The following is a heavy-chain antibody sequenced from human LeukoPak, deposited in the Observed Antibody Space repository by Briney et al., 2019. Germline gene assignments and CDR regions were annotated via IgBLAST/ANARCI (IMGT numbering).Heavy chain of an antibody. J-gene: IGHJ3*01. CDR1: GFTFSDYY. D-gene: IGHD6-13*01. Sequence: GGSLRLSCAASGFTFSDYYMSWIRQAPGKGLEWVSYISSSGSTIYYADSVKGRFTISRDNAKNSLYLQMNSLRAEDTAVYYCARDFSAGALLFDFWGQGTMVTVSS. CDR2: ISSSGSTI. V-gene: IGHV3-11*01. CDR3: ARDFSAGALLFDF.